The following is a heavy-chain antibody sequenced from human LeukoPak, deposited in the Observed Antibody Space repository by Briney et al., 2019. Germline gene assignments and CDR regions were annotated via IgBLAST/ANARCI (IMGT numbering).Heavy chain of an antibody. D-gene: IGHD6-13*01. CDR2: VHPKTGGT. J-gene: IGHJ4*02. V-gene: IGHV1-2*02. CDR1: GYTFTDYY. Sequence: ASLKDSCKASGYTFTDYYLHWVRQAPGQGLEWMGWVHPKTGGTNYEQKFQGRATMTRDTSISAAYLELSRLRSDDTAVYYCARDSEAAAGLSFDYWGQGTLVTVSS. CDR3: ARDSEAAAGLSFDY.